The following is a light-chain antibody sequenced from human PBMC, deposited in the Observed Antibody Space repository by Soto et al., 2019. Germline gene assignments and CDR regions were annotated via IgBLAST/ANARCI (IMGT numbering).Light chain of an antibody. CDR1: QSISNW. Sequence: IQSTKTTYHLPSSNGDRVTITCRASQSISNWLAWYQRKPVTAPKFLIYHASTLESGVPSRFSGSGSETEFTLTGIRLQHNDFSAYYWQQDNIYSFGGGT. CDR3: QQDNIYS. J-gene: IGKJ4*01. V-gene: IGKV1-5*01. CDR2: HAS.